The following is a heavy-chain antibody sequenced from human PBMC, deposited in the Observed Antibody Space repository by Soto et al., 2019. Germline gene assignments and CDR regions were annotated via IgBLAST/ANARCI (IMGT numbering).Heavy chain of an antibody. CDR2: ISGSGGST. D-gene: IGHD2-8*01. CDR3: AKEDLGYCTNGVCPVDY. J-gene: IGHJ4*02. CDR1: GFTFSSYA. V-gene: IGHV3-23*01. Sequence: GGSLRLSCAASGFTFSSYAMSWVRQAPGKGLEWVSAISGSGGSTYYADSVKGRFTISRDNSKNTLYLQMNSLRAEDTAVYYCAKEDLGYCTNGVCPVDYWGQGTLVTVSS.